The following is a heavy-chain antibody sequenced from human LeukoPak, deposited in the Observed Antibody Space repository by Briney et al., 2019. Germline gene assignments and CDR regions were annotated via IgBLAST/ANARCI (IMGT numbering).Heavy chain of an antibody. CDR2: IIPIFGTA. J-gene: IGHJ4*02. V-gene: IGHV1-69*13. CDR3: ARDLLAYCGGDCYSGFDY. Sequence: SVKVSCKASGGTFSSYAISWVRQAPGQGLEWMGGIIPIFGTANYAQKFQGRVTITADESTSTAYMELSSLRSEDTAVYYCARDLLAYCGGDCYSGFDYWGQGTLVTVS. CDR1: GGTFSSYA. D-gene: IGHD2-21*02.